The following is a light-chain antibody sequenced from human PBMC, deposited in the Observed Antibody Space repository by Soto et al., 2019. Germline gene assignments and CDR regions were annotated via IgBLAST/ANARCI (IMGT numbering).Light chain of an antibody. CDR1: NSDIENYNL. Sequence: QSALTQSASVSGSPGQSITISCTGTNSDIENYNLVSWYQQHPDKAPKLLIFEDTKRPSGVSNRFSGSKSGNTASLTISGLQAEDEANYYCCSYAGSSTVIFGGGTQLTVL. J-gene: IGLJ2*01. CDR3: CSYAGSSTVI. CDR2: EDT. V-gene: IGLV2-23*01.